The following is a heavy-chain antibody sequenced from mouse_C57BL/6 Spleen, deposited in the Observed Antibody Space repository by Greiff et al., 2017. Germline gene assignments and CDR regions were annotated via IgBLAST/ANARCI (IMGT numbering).Heavy chain of an antibody. CDR2: IYPGSGST. D-gene: IGHD2-4*01. CDR1: GYTFTSYW. V-gene: IGHV1-55*01. CDR3: ERSGYDYGEDYAMDY. J-gene: IGHJ4*01. Sequence: VQLQQSGAELVKPGASVKMSCKASGYTFTSYWITWVKQRPGQGLEWIGDIYPGSGSTNYNEKFKSKATLTVDTSSSTAYMQLSSLTSEDSAVYYCERSGYDYGEDYAMDYWGQGTSVTVSS.